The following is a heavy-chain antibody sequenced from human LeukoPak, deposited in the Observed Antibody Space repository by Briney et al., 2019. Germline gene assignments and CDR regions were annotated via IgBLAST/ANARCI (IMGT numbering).Heavy chain of an antibody. CDR1: GYTFTSYY. Sequence: ASVKVSCKASGYTFTSYYMHWVRQAPGQGLEWMGIINPSGGSTSYAQKFQGRVTMTRDTSTSTVYMELSSLRSEDTAVYYCARGPYTPSPGIAAAYWFDPWGQGTLVTVSS. J-gene: IGHJ5*02. V-gene: IGHV1-46*01. CDR2: INPSGGST. CDR3: ARGPYTPSPGIAAAYWFDP. D-gene: IGHD6-13*01.